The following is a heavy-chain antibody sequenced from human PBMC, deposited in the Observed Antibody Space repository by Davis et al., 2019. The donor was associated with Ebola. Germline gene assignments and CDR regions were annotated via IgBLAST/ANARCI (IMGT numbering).Heavy chain of an antibody. Sequence: GGSLRLSCAASGFTFSGSAMHWVRQASGKGLEWVGRIRSKANSYATAYAASVKGRFTISRDDSKNTAYLQMNSLKTVDTAVYYGTKNGERGVDYWGQGTLVTVSS. D-gene: IGHD3-10*01. J-gene: IGHJ4*02. CDR2: IRSKANSYAT. CDR1: GFTFSGSA. CDR3: TKNGERGVDY. V-gene: IGHV3-73*01.